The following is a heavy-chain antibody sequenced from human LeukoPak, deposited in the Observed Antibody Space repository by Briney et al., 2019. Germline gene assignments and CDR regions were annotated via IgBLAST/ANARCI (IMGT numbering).Heavy chain of an antibody. V-gene: IGHV3-23*01. D-gene: IGHD6-19*01. Sequence: GGSLRLSCAASGFTFSSYAMSWVRQAPGKGLECISGFSGSGGSTYYADSVRGRFTISRDNAENSLYLQMNSLRDEDTAVYYCARDPYSGGYGAYYYYYMDVWGKGTTVTVSS. CDR2: FSGSGGST. J-gene: IGHJ6*03. CDR1: GFTFSSYA. CDR3: ARDPYSGGYGAYYYYYMDV.